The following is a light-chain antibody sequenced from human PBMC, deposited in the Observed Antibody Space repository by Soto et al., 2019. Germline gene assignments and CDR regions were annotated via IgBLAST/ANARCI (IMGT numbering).Light chain of an antibody. CDR1: QSVSSN. Sequence: EIVMTQSPATLSVSPGERATLCCRASQSVSSNLAWYQQKPGQAPRLLIYGASTRATGIPARFSGSGSGTEFTLTISSPQSEDFAVYYCQQYNNWPRITFGQGTRLEIK. CDR2: GAS. V-gene: IGKV3-15*01. J-gene: IGKJ5*01. CDR3: QQYNNWPRIT.